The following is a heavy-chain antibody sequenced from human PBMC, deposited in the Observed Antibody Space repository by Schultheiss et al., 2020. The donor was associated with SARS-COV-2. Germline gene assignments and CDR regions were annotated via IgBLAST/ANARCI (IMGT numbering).Heavy chain of an antibody. CDR3: AREGGILYSGAFDI. Sequence: GESLKISCSASGFTFSSYAMSWVRQAPGKGLEWVSAISGSGGSTYYADSVKGRFTISRDNAKNSLYLQMNSLRAEDTAVYYCAREGGILYSGAFDIWGQGTMVTVSS. J-gene: IGHJ3*02. CDR1: GFTFSSYA. V-gene: IGHV3-23*01. D-gene: IGHD2-8*01. CDR2: ISGSGGST.